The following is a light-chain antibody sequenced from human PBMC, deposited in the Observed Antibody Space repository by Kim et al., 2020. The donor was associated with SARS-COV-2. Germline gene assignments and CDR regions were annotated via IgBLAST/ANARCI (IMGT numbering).Light chain of an antibody. V-gene: IGLV4-69*01. Sequence: QPVLTQSPSASASLGASVKLTCTLSSGHSSYAIAWHQQQPEKGPRYLMKLNSDGSLSKGDGIPDRFSGSSSGAERYLTISSLQSEDEADYYCQTWGTGIHVFGTGTKVTVL. CDR2: LNSDGSL. CDR1: SGHSSYA. J-gene: IGLJ1*01. CDR3: QTWGTGIHV.